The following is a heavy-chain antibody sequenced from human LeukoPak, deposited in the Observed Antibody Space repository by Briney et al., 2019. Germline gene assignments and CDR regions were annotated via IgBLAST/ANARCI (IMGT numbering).Heavy chain of an antibody. Sequence: GGSLRLSCAASGFTFSSYGMHWVRQAPGKGLEWVAVIWYDGSNKYYADSVKGRFTISRDNSKNTLYLQMNSLRAEDTAVYYCAKRSNGWSWSIDYWGQGTLVTVSS. CDR1: GFTFSSYG. CDR3: AKRSNGWSWSIDY. V-gene: IGHV3-30*02. J-gene: IGHJ4*02. D-gene: IGHD6-19*01. CDR2: IWYDGSNK.